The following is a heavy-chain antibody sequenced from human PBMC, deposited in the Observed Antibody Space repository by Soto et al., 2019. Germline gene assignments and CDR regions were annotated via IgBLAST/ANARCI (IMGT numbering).Heavy chain of an antibody. Sequence: GSLRLSCAASGFTFSSYAMSWVRQAPGKGLEWVSTISGSDGRTYSTDSVKGRFTISRDNSRNTAYLQMNSLRVEDTAVYYCAKGVSQYTPLALFDYWGRGTLVTVSS. D-gene: IGHD5-18*01. V-gene: IGHV3-23*01. J-gene: IGHJ4*02. CDR3: AKGVSQYTPLALFDY. CDR2: ISGSDGRT. CDR1: GFTFSSYA.